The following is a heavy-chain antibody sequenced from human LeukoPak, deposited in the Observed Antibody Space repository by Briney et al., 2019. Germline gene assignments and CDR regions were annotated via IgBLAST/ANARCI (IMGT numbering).Heavy chain of an antibody. V-gene: IGHV1-46*01. CDR1: GYTFTSYY. J-gene: IGHJ4*02. D-gene: IGHD3-22*01. Sequence: ASVKVSCKASGYTFTSYYMHWVRQAPGQGLEWMGLINPGDAGTSYAQQFQGRVTMTRDTSTSTVYMELSSLRSEDTAVFYCARARNSGFYSFDTGGRGPRVTV. CDR2: INPGDAGT. CDR3: ARARNSGFYSFDT.